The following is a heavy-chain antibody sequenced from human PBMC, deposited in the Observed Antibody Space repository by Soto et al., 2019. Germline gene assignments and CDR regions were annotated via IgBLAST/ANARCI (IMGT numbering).Heavy chain of an antibody. V-gene: IGHV3-66*01. Sequence: GGSLRLSCAASGFTVTNYYMSWVRQAPGKGLEWVSVIFSGRATYYADSVKGRFTVSRDDSKNTLYLQMNSLRAEDTAVYYCEGSHEYGDYGKYWGQGALVTVSS. CDR1: GFTVTNYY. D-gene: IGHD4-17*01. CDR3: EGSHEYGDYGKY. J-gene: IGHJ4*02. CDR2: IFSGRAT.